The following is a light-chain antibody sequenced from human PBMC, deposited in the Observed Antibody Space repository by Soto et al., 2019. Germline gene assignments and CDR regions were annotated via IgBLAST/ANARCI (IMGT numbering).Light chain of an antibody. Sequence: QSVLTQPASVSGSPGQSITISCTGTSSDVGSYNLVSWYQQHPGKAPKVMIYEVSKRPSGVSNRFSGSKSGNTASLTISGVQAEDEADYYCCSYAGSSTYVFGTGTKVNVL. CDR2: EVS. J-gene: IGLJ1*01. CDR1: SSDVGSYNL. CDR3: CSYAGSSTYV. V-gene: IGLV2-23*02.